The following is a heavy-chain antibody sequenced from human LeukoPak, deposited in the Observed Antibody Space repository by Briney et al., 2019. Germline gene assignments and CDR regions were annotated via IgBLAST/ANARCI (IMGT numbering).Heavy chain of an antibody. J-gene: IGHJ4*02. D-gene: IGHD3-22*01. V-gene: IGHV4-59*12. CDR2: ISYSGTT. CDR3: ARGKGGRSDSSGYYPN. Sequence: SETLSLTCTVSGASINTYYWSWIRQPPGKGLEWIGHISYSGTTNYNASLKSRVTISVDTSKNQFSLKLSSVTAADTAVYYCARGKGGRSDSSGYYPNWGQGTLVTVSS. CDR1: GASINTYY.